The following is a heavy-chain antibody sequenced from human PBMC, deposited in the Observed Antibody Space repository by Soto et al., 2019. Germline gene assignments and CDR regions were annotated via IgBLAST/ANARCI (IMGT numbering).Heavy chain of an antibody. Sequence: QVQLVESGGGLVQPGRSLRLSCVASGFTFTSYSIHWVRQSPGKRLVWVAVISYDANNKEYADSIKGLCTISRDNSMNTVYLQINSVRTEDTAGSYCARANNYFDVWGQGTLVTVSS. V-gene: IGHV3-30-3*01. J-gene: IGHJ4*02. CDR3: ARANNYFDV. CDR2: ISYDANNK. CDR1: GFTFTSYS.